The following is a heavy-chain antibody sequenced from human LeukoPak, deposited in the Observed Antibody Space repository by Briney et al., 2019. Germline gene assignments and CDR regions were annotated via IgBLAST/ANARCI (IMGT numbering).Heavy chain of an antibody. J-gene: IGHJ4*02. CDR3: ARAITGTIDY. CDR1: GGSFSGYY. Sequence: SGTLSLTCPVYGGSFSGYYWSWIRQPPGKGLEWIGEINHSGSTNYNPSLKSRVTISVDTSKNQFSLKLSSVTAADTAVYYCARAITGTIDYWGQGTLVTVSS. CDR2: INHSGST. V-gene: IGHV4-34*01. D-gene: IGHD3-16*01.